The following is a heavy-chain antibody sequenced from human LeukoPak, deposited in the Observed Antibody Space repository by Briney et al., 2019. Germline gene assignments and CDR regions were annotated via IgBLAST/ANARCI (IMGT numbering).Heavy chain of an antibody. CDR3: ARGGYGDRIDY. CDR1: GYTFIRYY. CDR2: INPSGGST. D-gene: IGHD4-17*01. Sequence: ASVKVSCKASGYTFIRYYMHWVRQAPGQGLEWMGIINPSGGSTSYAQKFQGGVTMTRDTSTSTVYMELSRLRSEDTAVYYCARGGYGDRIDYWGQGALVSVSS. J-gene: IGHJ4*02. V-gene: IGHV1-46*01.